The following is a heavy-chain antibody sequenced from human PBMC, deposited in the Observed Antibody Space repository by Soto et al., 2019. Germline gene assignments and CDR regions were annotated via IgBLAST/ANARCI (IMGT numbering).Heavy chain of an antibody. CDR1: GGTFSSYA. J-gene: IGHJ6*02. CDR2: IIPIFGTA. Sequence: AAPVKVSCKASGGTFSSYAISWVRQAPGQGLERMGGIIPIFGTANYAQKFQGRVTITADKSTSTAYMELSSLRSEDTAVYYCARDHAKDGMDVWGQGTTVTVSS. V-gene: IGHV1-69*06. CDR3: ARDHAKDGMDV.